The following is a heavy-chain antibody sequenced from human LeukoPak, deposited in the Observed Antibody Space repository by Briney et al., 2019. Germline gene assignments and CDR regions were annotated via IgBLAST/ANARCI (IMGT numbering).Heavy chain of an antibody. CDR2: ISSSGSTI. Sequence: GGSLRLSCAASGFTFSDYYMSWIRQAPGKGLEWVSYISSSGSTIYYADSVKGRFTISRDNAKNSLYLQMNSLRAGDTAVYYCAKRRWLHPLDYWGQGTLVTVSS. D-gene: IGHD5-24*01. V-gene: IGHV3-11*01. CDR1: GFTFSDYY. CDR3: AKRRWLHPLDY. J-gene: IGHJ4*02.